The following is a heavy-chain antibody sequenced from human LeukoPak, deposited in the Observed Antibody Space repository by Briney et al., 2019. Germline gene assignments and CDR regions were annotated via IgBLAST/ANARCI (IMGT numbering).Heavy chain of an antibody. V-gene: IGHV4-34*01. D-gene: IGHD6-13*01. CDR1: GGSFSGYY. Sequence: SETLSLTCAVYGGSFSGYYRSWIRQPPGKGLEWIGEINHSGSTNYNPSLKSRVTISVDTSKNQFSLKLSSVTAADTAVYYCARALAAAPSIADYWGQGTLVTVSS. J-gene: IGHJ4*02. CDR3: ARALAAAPSIADY. CDR2: INHSGST.